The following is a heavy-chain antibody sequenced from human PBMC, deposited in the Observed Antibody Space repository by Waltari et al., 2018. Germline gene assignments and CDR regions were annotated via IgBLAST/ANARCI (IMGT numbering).Heavy chain of an antibody. V-gene: IGHV3-7*01. CDR2: INEDGSVN. CDR3: ARDIPAGNSYLDY. Sequence: EVQLVESGGGLVQPGGSLRLSCAASGFTFSYYWMTWVRQAPGKGLEWLANINEDGSVNQHVDSVRGRFTISRDNAKKSLYLQMNSLRAEDTAVYYCARDIPAGNSYLDYWGQGTLVTVSS. J-gene: IGHJ4*02. CDR1: GFTFSYYW. D-gene: IGHD3-16*02.